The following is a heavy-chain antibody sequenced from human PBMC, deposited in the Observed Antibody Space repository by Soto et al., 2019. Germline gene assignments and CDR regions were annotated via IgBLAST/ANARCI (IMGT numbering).Heavy chain of an antibody. CDR1: GYTYTSYR. D-gene: IGHD3-3*01. CDR2: ISAYNGNT. Sequence: ASVKVSCKASGYTYTSYRISWVRPAPGQGLEWMGWISAYNGNTNNAQKLQGRVNMTTDTSTSTAYMELRSLRSDDTAVYYCASESYDFWSGNNNGMDVWGQGTTVTVSS. V-gene: IGHV1-18*01. J-gene: IGHJ6*02. CDR3: ASESYDFWSGNNNGMDV.